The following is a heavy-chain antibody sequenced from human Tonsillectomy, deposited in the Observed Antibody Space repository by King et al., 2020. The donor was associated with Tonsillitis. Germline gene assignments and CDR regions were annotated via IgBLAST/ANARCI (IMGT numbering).Heavy chain of an antibody. D-gene: IGHD1-7*01. J-gene: IGHJ3*02. CDR1: GFTFSSYT. Sequence: VQLVESGGGLVQPGGSLRLSCSASGFTFSSYTMHCVRQAPGKGLEHFSSISTLGGDTYYADSVTGRFTISRDNSKDHLYLQLSRLRPEDTGVYYCVKGHWRLELRQNAFDIWGRGTMVSVSS. CDR2: ISTLGGDT. CDR3: VKGHWRLELRQNAFDI. V-gene: IGHV3-64D*08.